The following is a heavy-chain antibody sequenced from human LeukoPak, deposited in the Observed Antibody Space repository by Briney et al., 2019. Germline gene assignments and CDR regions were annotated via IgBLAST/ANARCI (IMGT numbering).Heavy chain of an antibody. CDR3: ARRGRYYFDY. V-gene: IGHV3-74*01. CDR1: GFTFSTSW. Sequence: PGGSLRLSCAASGFTFSTSWMHWVRQVPGKGLVWVSRINPDGSITNYADSVKGRFTISRDNANNMLYLLMNSLRAEDTALYYCARRGRYYFDYWGQGTLVTVSS. CDR2: INPDGSIT. D-gene: IGHD3-16*01. J-gene: IGHJ4*02.